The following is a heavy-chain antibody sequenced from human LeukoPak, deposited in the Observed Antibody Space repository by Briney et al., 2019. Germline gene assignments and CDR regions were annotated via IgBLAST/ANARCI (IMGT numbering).Heavy chain of an antibody. CDR2: INPSGGST. Sequence: GASVKVSCKVSGYTLTELSMHWVRQAPGQGLEWMGIINPSGGSTSYARKFQGRVTMTRDTSTSTVYMELSSLRSEDTAVYYCAVGASYSSSPPPHDYWGQGTLVTVSS. V-gene: IGHV1-46*01. D-gene: IGHD6-6*01. CDR3: AVGASYSSSPPPHDY. J-gene: IGHJ4*02. CDR1: GYTLTELS.